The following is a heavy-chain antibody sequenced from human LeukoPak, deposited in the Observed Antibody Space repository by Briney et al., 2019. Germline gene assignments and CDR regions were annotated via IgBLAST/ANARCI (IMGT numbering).Heavy chain of an antibody. J-gene: IGHJ3*02. D-gene: IGHD2-8*01. CDR1: GGSISSGSYY. CDR3: ARLRLRLKRNGQSTSYEAIDI. Sequence: PSETLSLTCTVSGGSISSGSYYWSWIRQPAGKGLEWIGRIYTSGSTNYNPSLKSRVTISVDTSKNQFSLKLSSVTAADTAVYYCARLRLRLKRNGQSTSYEAIDIWGQGTVVTVSS. V-gene: IGHV4-61*02. CDR2: IYTSGST.